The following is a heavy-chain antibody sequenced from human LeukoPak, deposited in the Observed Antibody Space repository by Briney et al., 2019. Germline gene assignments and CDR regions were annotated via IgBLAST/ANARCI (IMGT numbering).Heavy chain of an antibody. Sequence: GRSLRLSCAASGFTFNSYAMHWVRQAPGRGLEWVAVISYDGSNKYYADSVKGRFTISRDNSKNTLFLQMNSLRADDTAVYYCAKDPGDSVRGYYMDVWGKGTTVIVSS. D-gene: IGHD1-26*01. J-gene: IGHJ6*03. CDR3: AKDPGDSVRGYYMDV. CDR1: GFTFNSYA. CDR2: ISYDGSNK. V-gene: IGHV3-30-3*01.